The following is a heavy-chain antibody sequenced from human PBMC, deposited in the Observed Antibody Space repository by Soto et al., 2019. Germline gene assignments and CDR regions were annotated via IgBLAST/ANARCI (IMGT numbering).Heavy chain of an antibody. D-gene: IGHD6-6*01. CDR1: GFTFSSYG. CDR3: ASSYSSSSFPLVY. J-gene: IGHJ4*02. Sequence: PGGSLRLSCAASGFTFSSYGMHWVRQAPGKGLEWVAVISYDGSNKYYADSVKGRFTISRDNSKNTLYLQMNSLRAEDTAVYYCASSYSSSSFPLVYWGQGTLVTVSS. CDR2: ISYDGSNK. V-gene: IGHV3-30*03.